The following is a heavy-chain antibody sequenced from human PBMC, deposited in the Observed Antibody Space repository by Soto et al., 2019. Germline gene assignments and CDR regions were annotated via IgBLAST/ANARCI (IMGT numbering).Heavy chain of an antibody. Sequence: GGSLRLSCAASGFTFSNAWMSWVRQAPGKGLEWVGRIKSKTDGGTTDYAAPVKGRFTISRDDSKNTLYLQMNSLKTEDTAVYYCTTDDLGRTMVRGGMDIWGQGTMVTVSS. CDR3: TTDDLGRTMVRGGMDI. V-gene: IGHV3-15*01. CDR2: IKSKTDGGTT. CDR1: GFTFSNAW. D-gene: IGHD3-10*01. J-gene: IGHJ3*02.